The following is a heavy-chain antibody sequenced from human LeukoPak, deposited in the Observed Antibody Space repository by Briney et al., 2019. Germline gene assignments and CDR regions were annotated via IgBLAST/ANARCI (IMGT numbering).Heavy chain of an antibody. D-gene: IGHD2-21*01. CDR2: IKGDGSET. J-gene: IGHJ6*03. Sequence: GGSLRLSCVASGSGFTFSEYWMGWVRQAPGERLEWVANIKGDGSETYYVDSVKGRFSVSRDNSNNSVYLHMNSLRGDDTALYRCAREAYCGGPSCFAVNYMDVWAKGPRSPSR. V-gene: IGHV3-7*01. CDR1: GSGFTFSEYW. CDR3: AREAYCGGPSCFAVNYMDV.